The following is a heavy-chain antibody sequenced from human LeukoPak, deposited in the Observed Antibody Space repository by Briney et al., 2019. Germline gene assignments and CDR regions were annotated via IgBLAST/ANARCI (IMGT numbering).Heavy chain of an antibody. Sequence: ASVKVSCKASGYTFTSYYMHWVRQAPGQGLEWMGIINPSGGSTSYAQKFQGRVTMTTDTSTSTAYMELRSLRSDDTAVYYCARARGVAFGSPRRNDAFDIWGQGTMVTVSS. CDR2: INPSGGST. CDR1: GYTFTSYY. J-gene: IGHJ3*02. CDR3: ARARGVAFGSPRRNDAFDI. D-gene: IGHD1-26*01. V-gene: IGHV1-46*01.